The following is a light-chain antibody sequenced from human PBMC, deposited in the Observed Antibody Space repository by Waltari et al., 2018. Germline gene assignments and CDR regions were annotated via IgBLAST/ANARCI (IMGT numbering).Light chain of an antibody. CDR2: GAS. Sequence: EVVLTQSPGTLSLSPGERATLSCRASQSLSSNSLAWYQHKLGQAPRLLIYGASSRGTDIPDRFSGSGSGTDFTLTISRLEPEDFAVYYCLQYGASPRTFGQGTKLEIK. CDR1: QSLSSNS. J-gene: IGKJ2*02. CDR3: LQYGASPRT. V-gene: IGKV3-20*01.